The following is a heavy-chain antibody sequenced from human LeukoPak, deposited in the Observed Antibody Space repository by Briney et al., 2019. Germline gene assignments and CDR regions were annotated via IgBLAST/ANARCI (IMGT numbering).Heavy chain of an antibody. Sequence: AASVTVSCKASGYTFTGYYMHWVRQAPGQGLEWMGWINPNSGGTNYAQKFQGRVTMTRDTSISTAYMELSRLRSDDTAVYYCARDGFAPYGSGTDYEGGFDYWGQGTLVTVSS. CDR1: GYTFTGYY. CDR3: ARDGFAPYGSGTDYEGGFDY. V-gene: IGHV1-2*02. CDR2: INPNSGGT. D-gene: IGHD3-10*01. J-gene: IGHJ4*02.